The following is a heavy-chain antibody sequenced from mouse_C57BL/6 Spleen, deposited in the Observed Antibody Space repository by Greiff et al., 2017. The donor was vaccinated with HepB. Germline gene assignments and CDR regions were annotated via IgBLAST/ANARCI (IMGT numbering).Heavy chain of an antibody. J-gene: IGHJ3*01. Sequence: EVMLVESGEGLVKPGGSLKLSCAASGFTFSSYAMSWVRQTPEKRLEWVAYISSGGDYIYYADTVKGRFTLSRDNARNTLYLQMSSLKSEYTTMYCCTRERGGSSYPAWFAYWGQGTLVTVSA. CDR2: ISSGGDYI. CDR1: GFTFSSYA. V-gene: IGHV5-9-1*02. D-gene: IGHD1-1*01. CDR3: TRERGGSSYPAWFAY.